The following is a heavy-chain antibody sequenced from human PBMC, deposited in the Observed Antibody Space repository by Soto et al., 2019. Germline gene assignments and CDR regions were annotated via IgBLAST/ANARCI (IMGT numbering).Heavy chain of an antibody. CDR3: AKATYYDFWSGSGPFDY. Sequence: LRLSFAASGXTFSGYAMSWVRQAPGRGLEWVSAISGSGGSTFYADSVKGRFTISRDNSKDTMYLQMHSLRAEDTAVYYCAKATYYDFWSGSGPFDYWGLGALVTVSS. V-gene: IGHV3-23*01. CDR1: GXTFSGYA. CDR2: ISGSGGST. D-gene: IGHD3-3*01. J-gene: IGHJ4*02.